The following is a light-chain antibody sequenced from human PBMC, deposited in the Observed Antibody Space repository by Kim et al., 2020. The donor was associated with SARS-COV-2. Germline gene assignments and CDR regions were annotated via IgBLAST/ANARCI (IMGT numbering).Light chain of an antibody. CDR1: VVDHGY. V-gene: IGLV3-1*01. Sequence: VSPTKTASIICSVGVVDHGYVCWYQHRPSPPPVLVIYRDTKPPAANPGPDSGTNSGNTPTLTVSETEVMDEADYYCRACDSTVVFGGGTQLTVL. CDR3: RACDSTVV. J-gene: IGLJ3*02. CDR2: RDT.